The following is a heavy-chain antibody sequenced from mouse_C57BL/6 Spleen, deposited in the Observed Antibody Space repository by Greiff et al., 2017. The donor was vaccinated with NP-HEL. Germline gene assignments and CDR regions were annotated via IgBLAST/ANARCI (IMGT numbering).Heavy chain of an antibody. CDR2: IWSGGST. V-gene: IGHV2-2*01. Sequence: QVQLKESGPGLVQPSQSLSITCTVSGFSLTSYGVHWVRQSPGKGLEWLGVIWSGGSTDYNAAFISRLSISKDNSKSQVFFKMNSLQADDTAIYYCARGLDSNYIYYFDYWGQGTTLTVSS. CDR1: GFSLTSYG. CDR3: ARGLDSNYIYYFDY. D-gene: IGHD2-5*01. J-gene: IGHJ2*01.